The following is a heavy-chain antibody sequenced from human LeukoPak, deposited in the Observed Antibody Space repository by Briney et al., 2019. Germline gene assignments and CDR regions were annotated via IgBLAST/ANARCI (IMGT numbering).Heavy chain of an antibody. CDR1: GFTFTTYG. Sequence: HPGGSLRLSCGASGFTFTTYGMNWLRQAPGKGLEWVSYLSGRSNSIYYAESVKGRFTISRDNAKNSLYLQMNSLRDEDTAVYYCARDFRYHDSSGYYSFDYWGQGTLVTVSS. V-gene: IGHV3-48*02. D-gene: IGHD3-22*01. CDR2: LSGRSNSI. J-gene: IGHJ4*02. CDR3: ARDFRYHDSSGYYSFDY.